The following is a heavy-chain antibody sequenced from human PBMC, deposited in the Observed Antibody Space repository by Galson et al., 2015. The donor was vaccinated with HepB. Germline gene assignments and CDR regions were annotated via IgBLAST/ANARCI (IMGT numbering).Heavy chain of an antibody. D-gene: IGHD4-17*01. V-gene: IGHV3-33*01. Sequence: SLRLSCAASGFTFSSYGMHWVRQAPGKGLEWVAVTWYDGSIKYYADSVKGRFTISRDNSKNTLYLQMNSLRAEDTAVYYCARDESPYGDSYFDYWGQGTLVTVSS. CDR3: ARDESPYGDSYFDY. J-gene: IGHJ4*02. CDR1: GFTFSSYG. CDR2: TWYDGSIK.